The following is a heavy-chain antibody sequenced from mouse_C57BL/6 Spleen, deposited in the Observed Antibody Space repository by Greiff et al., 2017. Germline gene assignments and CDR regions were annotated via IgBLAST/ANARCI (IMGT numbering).Heavy chain of an antibody. D-gene: IGHD5-1-1*01. CDR3: ASNTYPYWYFDV. J-gene: IGHJ1*03. V-gene: IGHV3-6*01. CDR1: GYSITSGYY. Sequence: EVKLVESGPGLVKPSQSLSLTCSVTGYSITSGYYWNWIRQFPGNKLEWMGYISYDGSNNYNPSLKNRISITRDPSKNQFFLKLNSVTAEETATYCCASNTYPYWYFDVWGTGTTVTVSS. CDR2: ISYDGSN.